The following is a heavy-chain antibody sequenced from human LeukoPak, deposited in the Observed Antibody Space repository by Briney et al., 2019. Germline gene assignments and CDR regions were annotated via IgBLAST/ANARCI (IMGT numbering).Heavy chain of an antibody. Sequence: ASVKVSCKASGYTFTGYYMHWVRQAPGQGLEWMGWINPNSGGTNYAQKFQGRVTMTRDTSISTAYMELSRLRSDDTAVYYCAREAVANSDVYYYYSIEVCGKGATVSASS. CDR2: INPNSGGT. CDR3: AREAVANSDVYYYYSIEV. D-gene: IGHD2/OR15-2a*01. J-gene: IGHJ6*04. CDR1: GYTFTGYY. V-gene: IGHV1-2*02.